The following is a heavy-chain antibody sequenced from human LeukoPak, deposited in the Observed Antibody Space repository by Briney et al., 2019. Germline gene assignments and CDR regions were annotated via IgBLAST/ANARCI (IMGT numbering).Heavy chain of an antibody. CDR1: GFTFSSYS. V-gene: IGHV3-21*01. CDR3: ARDSGCSSTSCYYYYGMDV. D-gene: IGHD2-2*01. Sequence: GGSLRLSCAASGFTFSSYSMNWVRQAPGKGLEWVSSISSSSSYIYYADSVKGRFTISRDNAKNSLYLQMNSLRAEDTAVYYCARDSGCSSTSCYYYYGMDVWGQRTTVTFSS. J-gene: IGHJ6*02. CDR2: ISSSSSYI.